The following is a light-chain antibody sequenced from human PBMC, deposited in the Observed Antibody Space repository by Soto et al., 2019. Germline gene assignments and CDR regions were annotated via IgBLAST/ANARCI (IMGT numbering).Light chain of an antibody. CDR2: KAS. V-gene: IGKV1-5*03. Sequence: DIQTTQSPSTLSPPVGASVTITCRASQSISSWLAWYQQKPGKAPKLLIYKASTLKSGVTSRFSGSGSGTEFTLTISGLQPEDFAIYYCLQHNSYPITLGQGTRVEIK. CDR3: LQHNSYPIT. CDR1: QSISSW. J-gene: IGKJ5*01.